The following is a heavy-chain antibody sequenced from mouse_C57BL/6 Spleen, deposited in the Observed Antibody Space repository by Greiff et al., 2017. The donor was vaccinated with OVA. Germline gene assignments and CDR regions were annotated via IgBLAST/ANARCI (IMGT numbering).Heavy chain of an antibody. CDR2: IDPENGDT. D-gene: IGHD2-2*01. J-gene: IGHJ3*01. CDR1: GFNIKDDY. CDR3: TTFGYTAY. V-gene: IGHV14-4*01. Sequence: EVQLQQSGAELVRPGASVKLSCTASGFNIKDDYMHWVKQRPEQGLEWIGWIDPENGDTEYASKFQGKATITADTSSNTAYLQLSSLTSEDTAVYYCTTFGYTAYWGQGTLVTVSA.